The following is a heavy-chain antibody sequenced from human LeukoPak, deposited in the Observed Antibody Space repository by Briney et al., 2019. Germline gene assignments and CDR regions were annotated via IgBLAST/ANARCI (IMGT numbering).Heavy chain of an antibody. Sequence: GGSLRLSCTASGFTFRSYSMAWVRLTPGKGLEWVSVIRGGADDTSYADSVKGRFTISRDNSKNTLFLQMDGLRVEDTAVYYCATSGFSGYDHPSWGQGTLVTVSS. CDR3: ATSGFSGYDHPS. V-gene: IGHV3-23*01. J-gene: IGHJ5*02. CDR1: GFTFRSYS. CDR2: IRGGADDT. D-gene: IGHD5-12*01.